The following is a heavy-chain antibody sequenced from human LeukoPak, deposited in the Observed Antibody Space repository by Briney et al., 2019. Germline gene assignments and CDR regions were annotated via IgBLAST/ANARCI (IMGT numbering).Heavy chain of an antibody. CDR3: ARDYGGNRRAFDV. D-gene: IGHD4-23*01. V-gene: IGHV3-74*01. CDR1: GFTFSSYW. Sequence: GGSLRLSCVASGFTFSSYWMHWVRQGPGKGLVWVSRTNSDGTTTIYADSVKGRFIMYRDNAKNTVHLQMNSLRAEDTAVYYCARDYGGNRRAFDVWGQGTMVTVSS. CDR2: TNSDGTTT. J-gene: IGHJ3*01.